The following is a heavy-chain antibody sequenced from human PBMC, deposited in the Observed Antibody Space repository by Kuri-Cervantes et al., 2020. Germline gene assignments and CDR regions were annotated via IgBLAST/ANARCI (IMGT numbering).Heavy chain of an antibody. J-gene: IGHJ5*02. CDR2: IYWNDDE. Sequence: SGPTLVKPTQTLTLTCTFSGFSLSTSGVGVGWIRQPPGKALEWLALIYWNDDERYSPSLMGSLTITKDTSKNQVVLTMTNMDPVDTATYYCAHGYSYYDILTGYYNNWFDPWGQGTLVTVSS. V-gene: IGHV2-5*01. D-gene: IGHD3-9*01. CDR1: GFSLSTSGVG. CDR3: AHGYSYYDILTGYYNNWFDP.